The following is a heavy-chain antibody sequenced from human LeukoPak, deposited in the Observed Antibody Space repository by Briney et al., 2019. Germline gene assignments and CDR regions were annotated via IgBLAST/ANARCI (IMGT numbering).Heavy chain of an antibody. V-gene: IGHV3-13*01. J-gene: IGHJ6*02. Sequence: GGSLRLSCAASGFTFSSYDMPWVRHATGKGLEWVSAIGTAGDTYYPGSVKGRFTISRENAKNSLYLQMNSLRAGDTAVYYCAREVQGGMDVWGQGTTVTVSS. CDR3: AREVQGGMDV. CDR2: IGTAGDT. CDR1: GFTFSSYD.